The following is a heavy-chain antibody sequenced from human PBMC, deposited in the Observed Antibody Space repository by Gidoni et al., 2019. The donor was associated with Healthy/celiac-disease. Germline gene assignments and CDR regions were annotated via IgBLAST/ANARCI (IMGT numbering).Heavy chain of an antibody. CDR1: GFTFDDYA. Sequence: EVQLVESGGGLVQPGRSLRLSCAASGFTFDDYAMHWVRQAPGKGLEWVSGISWNSGSIGYADSVKGRFTISRDNAKNSLYLQMNSLRAEDTALYYCAKGNHYYDSSGYYLDYWGQGTLVTVSS. J-gene: IGHJ4*02. V-gene: IGHV3-9*01. CDR2: ISWNSGSI. CDR3: AKGNHYYDSSGYYLDY. D-gene: IGHD3-22*01.